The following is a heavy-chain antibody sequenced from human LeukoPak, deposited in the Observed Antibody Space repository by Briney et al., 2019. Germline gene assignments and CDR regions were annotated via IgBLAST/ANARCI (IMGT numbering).Heavy chain of an antibody. CDR1: GFTFRTSS. V-gene: IGHV3-21*04. CDR3: ARDLDY. J-gene: IGHJ4*02. Sequence: GGSLRLSCAASGFTFRTSSMSWVSQAPGMGLEWVSSITSSGNYIYYADSVKGRFTISRDNAKNSLYLQMSSLRAEDTAVYYCARDLDYWGQGTLVTVSS. CDR2: ITSSGNYI.